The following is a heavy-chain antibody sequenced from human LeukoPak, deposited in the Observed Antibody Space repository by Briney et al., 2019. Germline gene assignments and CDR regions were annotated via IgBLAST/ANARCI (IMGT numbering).Heavy chain of an antibody. D-gene: IGHD3-10*01. CDR2: ISGSGGST. J-gene: IGHJ3*02. Sequence: PGGSLRLSCAASGFTFSTYGMHWVRQAPGKGLEWVSAISGSGGSTYYADSVKGRFTISRDNSKNTLYLQMNSLRAEDTAVYYCAKSGRAFDIWGQGTMVTVSS. V-gene: IGHV3-23*01. CDR1: GFTFSTYG. CDR3: AKSGRAFDI.